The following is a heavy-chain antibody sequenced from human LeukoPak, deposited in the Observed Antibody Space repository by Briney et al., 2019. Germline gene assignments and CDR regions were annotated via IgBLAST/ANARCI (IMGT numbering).Heavy chain of an antibody. Sequence: GESLKISCQGSGYSFTSYWIGWVRQMPGKGLEWMGIIYPGDSDTRYSPSFQGQVTISADKSISTAYPQWSSLKASDTAMYYCARSYDSSGYYYELFDYWGQGTLVTVSS. V-gene: IGHV5-51*01. D-gene: IGHD3-22*01. J-gene: IGHJ4*02. CDR2: IYPGDSDT. CDR1: GYSFTSYW. CDR3: ARSYDSSGYYYELFDY.